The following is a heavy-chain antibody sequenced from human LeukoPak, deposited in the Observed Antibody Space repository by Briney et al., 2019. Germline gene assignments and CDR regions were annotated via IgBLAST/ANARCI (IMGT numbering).Heavy chain of an antibody. D-gene: IGHD3-22*01. V-gene: IGHV1-18*01. CDR2: ISAYNGNT. CDR1: GYTFTSYG. CDR3: AKRPGGGSYYYDDSGYSFDY. Sequence: GASVKVSCKASGYTFTSYGISWVRQAPGQGLEWMGWISAYNGNTNYAQKLQGRVTMTTDTSTSTAYMELRSLRSDDTAVYYCAKRPGGGSYYYDDSGYSFDYWGQGTLVTVSS. J-gene: IGHJ4*02.